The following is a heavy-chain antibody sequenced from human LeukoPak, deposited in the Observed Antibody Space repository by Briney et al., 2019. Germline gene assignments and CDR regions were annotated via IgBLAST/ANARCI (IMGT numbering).Heavy chain of an antibody. CDR3: ASSSYCSGGSCWEPYYFDY. Sequence: GGSLRLSCAASGFTFSSYAMHGVRQAPGKGLEWVAVISYDGSNKYYADSVKGRFTISRDNSKNTLYLQMNSLRAEDTAVYYCASSSYCSGGSCWEPYYFDYWGQGTLVTVSS. J-gene: IGHJ4*02. D-gene: IGHD2-15*01. CDR2: ISYDGSNK. V-gene: IGHV3-30*04. CDR1: GFTFSSYA.